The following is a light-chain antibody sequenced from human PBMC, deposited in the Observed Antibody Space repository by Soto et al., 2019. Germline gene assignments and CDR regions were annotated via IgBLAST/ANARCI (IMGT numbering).Light chain of an antibody. J-gene: IGKJ1*01. CDR2: DAS. V-gene: IGKV3-15*01. CDR1: QSVTSN. Sequence: EIVMTQSPATLSVSPGERATLSCRASQSVTSNLAWYQQDPGQAPRLLIYDASTRVTDIPARFSGSGSGTEFTPTISSLQSEDFAIYYCQQYNDWPPTFGQGTKVDIK. CDR3: QQYNDWPPT.